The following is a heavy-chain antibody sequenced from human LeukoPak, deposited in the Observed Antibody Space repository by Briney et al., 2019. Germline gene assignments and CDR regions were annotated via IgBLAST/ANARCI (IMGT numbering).Heavy chain of an antibody. Sequence: PGGSLRLSCAASGFTFSSDTMHWVRQAPGKGLEWVAVISYDGSNKYYADSVKGRFTISRDNSKNTLYLQVNSLRAEDTAVYYCARERVYSSTWSFDYWGQGTLVTVSS. CDR2: ISYDGSNK. J-gene: IGHJ4*02. V-gene: IGHV3-30-3*01. CDR1: GFTFSSDT. CDR3: ARERVYSSTWSFDY. D-gene: IGHD6-13*01.